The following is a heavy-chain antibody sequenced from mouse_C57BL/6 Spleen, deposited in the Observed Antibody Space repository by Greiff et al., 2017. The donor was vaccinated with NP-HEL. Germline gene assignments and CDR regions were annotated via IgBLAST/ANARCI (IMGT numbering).Heavy chain of an antibody. V-gene: IGHV5-6*01. CDR3: ARGTAQATAWFAY. D-gene: IGHD3-2*02. CDR1: GFTFSSYG. Sequence: EVKLMESGGDLVKPGGSLKLSCAASGFTFSSYGMSWVRQTPDKRLEWVATISSGGSYTYYPDSVKGRFTISRDNAKNTLYLQMSSLKSEDTAMYYCARGTAQATAWFAYWGQGTLVTVSA. CDR2: ISSGGSYT. J-gene: IGHJ3*01.